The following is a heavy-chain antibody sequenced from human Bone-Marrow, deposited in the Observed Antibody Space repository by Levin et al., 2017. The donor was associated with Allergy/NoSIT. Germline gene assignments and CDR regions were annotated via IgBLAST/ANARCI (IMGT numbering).Heavy chain of an antibody. CDR1: GYTFTSFD. D-gene: IGHD3-10*01. CDR3: APSGFGSGIYFAD. J-gene: IGHJ4*02. CDR2: MNPNSGAT. Sequence: GASVKVSCKASGYTFTSFDINWVRQAAGQGPEWMGWMNPNSGATGYAQKFQGRVTMSRNNSIRTAYMELTSLRSEDTAVYYCAPSGFGSGIYFADWGQGTLVTVSS. V-gene: IGHV1-8*01.